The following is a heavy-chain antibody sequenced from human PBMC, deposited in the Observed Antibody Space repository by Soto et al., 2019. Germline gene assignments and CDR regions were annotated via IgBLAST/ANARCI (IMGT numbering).Heavy chain of an antibody. V-gene: IGHV3-53*01. CDR1: GFTVSSTY. Sequence: EVQLVESGGGLIQPGGSLRLSCAASGFTVSSTYLTWVRQAPGKGLEWVASLYTGTDTVYADSVKGRFTISRDSSKNTFYLQMNSLRAEDTAMYFCARSRYTETYSGRFLDYWGQGSLVTVSS. J-gene: IGHJ4*02. CDR2: LYTGTDT. CDR3: ARSRYTETYSGRFLDY. D-gene: IGHD2-15*01.